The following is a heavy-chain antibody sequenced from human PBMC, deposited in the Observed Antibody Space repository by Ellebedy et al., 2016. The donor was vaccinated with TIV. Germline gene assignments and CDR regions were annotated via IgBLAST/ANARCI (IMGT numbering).Heavy chain of an antibody. CDR1: GGSISSTNW. Sequence: MPSETLSLTCAVSGGSISSTNWWSWVRQAPGKGLEWIGEIFHSGTTNYNPSLKSRVTISVDKSKNQFSLKLTSVTAADTAVYYCAGSGWPGHWGQGTLVTVSS. CDR2: IFHSGTT. J-gene: IGHJ4*02. D-gene: IGHD6-19*01. CDR3: AGSGWPGH. V-gene: IGHV4-4*02.